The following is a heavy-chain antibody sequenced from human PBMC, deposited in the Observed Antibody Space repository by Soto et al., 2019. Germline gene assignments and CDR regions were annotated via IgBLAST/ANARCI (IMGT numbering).Heavy chain of an antibody. D-gene: IGHD3-3*01. Sequence: EVQLVESGGGLVQPGGSLKLSCAASGFTFSGSAMHWVRQASGKGLEWVGRIRSKGNNYATAYGASLKGRFTISRDDSTNTAYLQMNSLNTEDTAVYYCSRQDYDFWSGKPQSYLDVWGKGTTVTVSS. J-gene: IGHJ6*03. CDR3: SRQDYDFWSGKPQSYLDV. CDR2: IRSKGNNYAT. CDR1: GFTFSGSA. V-gene: IGHV3-73*01.